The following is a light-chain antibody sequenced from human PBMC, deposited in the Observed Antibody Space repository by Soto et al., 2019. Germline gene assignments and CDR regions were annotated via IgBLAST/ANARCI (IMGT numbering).Light chain of an antibody. Sequence: DIQMTQSPSSMSASVGDRVTITCRASQGIGSWLAWYQQKPGKAPKLLIYAASNLQSGVPSRFSGSGSGTDFTLTISSLQPDDFATYYCQQADSFPITFGQGTRLEIK. CDR1: QGIGSW. CDR2: AAS. J-gene: IGKJ5*01. CDR3: QQADSFPIT. V-gene: IGKV1-12*01.